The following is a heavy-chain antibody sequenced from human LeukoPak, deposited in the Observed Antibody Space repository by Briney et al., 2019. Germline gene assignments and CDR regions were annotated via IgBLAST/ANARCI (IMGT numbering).Heavy chain of an antibody. V-gene: IGHV1-69*13. CDR2: IIPIFGTA. CDR1: GGTFSSYA. J-gene: IGHJ4*02. Sequence: ASVKVSCKASGGTFSSYAISWVRQAPGQGLEWMGGIIPIFGTANYAQKFQGRVTITADESTSTAYMELSSLRSEDTAVYYCARVDRDGYNYSPFDYWGQGTLVTVSS. CDR3: ARVDRDGYNYSPFDY. D-gene: IGHD5-24*01.